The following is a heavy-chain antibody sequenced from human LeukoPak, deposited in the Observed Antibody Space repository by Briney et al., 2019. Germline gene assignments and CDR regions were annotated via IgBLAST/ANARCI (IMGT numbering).Heavy chain of an antibody. V-gene: IGHV3-48*01. D-gene: IGHD3-10*01. CDR3: ARDRDGSGSYRIDY. J-gene: IGHJ4*02. Sequence: PGGSLRLSCAASGFTFSDYSMNWVRQAPGKGLEWVSYIDNRGGTIYYADSLKGRFTISRDNAKNSLYLQMHSLRAEDTAVYYCARDRDGSGSYRIDYWGQGTLVTVSS. CDR2: IDNRGGTI. CDR1: GFTFSDYS.